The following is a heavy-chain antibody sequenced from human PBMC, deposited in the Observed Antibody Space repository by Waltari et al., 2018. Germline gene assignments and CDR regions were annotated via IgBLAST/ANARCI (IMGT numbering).Heavy chain of an antibody. V-gene: IGHV3-74*01. CDR3: AGFCASTSCYEYAFDL. CDR1: GSPSRNYC. J-gene: IGHJ3*01. Sequence: EVQLVESGGGLIQPGGSLSLSCASAGSPSRNYCLHWVRRVQGQGLMWVSRNDEYGRTRNSADSVKGRFTISWDPSKNAVSLNLTSVTAADTGVYYCAGFCASTSCYEYAFDLWGQGTAVTVSS. CDR2: NDEYGRTR. D-gene: IGHD2-2*01.